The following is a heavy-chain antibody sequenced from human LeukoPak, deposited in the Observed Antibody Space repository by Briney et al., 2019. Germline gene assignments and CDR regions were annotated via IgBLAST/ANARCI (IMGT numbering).Heavy chain of an antibody. D-gene: IGHD3-22*01. Sequence: PGGSLRLSCAASGFTVSSNNMSWVRQAPGKGLEWVSVIYSGGSTYYADSVKGRFTISRDNSKNTLYLQMNSLRAEDTAVYYCARDHPPSWSYYYDSSGYTWGQGTLVTVSS. CDR3: ARDHPPSWSYYYDSSGYT. CDR1: GFTVSSNN. CDR2: IYSGGST. V-gene: IGHV3-66*01. J-gene: IGHJ5*02.